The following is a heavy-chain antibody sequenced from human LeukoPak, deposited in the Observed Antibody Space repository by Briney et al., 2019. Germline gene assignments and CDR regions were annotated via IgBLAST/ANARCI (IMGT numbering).Heavy chain of an antibody. CDR1: GGFISSSSYY. V-gene: IGHV4-39*07. D-gene: IGHD2-2*01. Sequence: SQSLPLTCTVSGGFISSSSYYWGWIRQPPGKGLEWIGSIYYSGSTYYNPSLKSRVTISVDTSKNRFSLKLSSVTAADTAMYYCARVKRKYQLLKPLHETPSHYFDYWGQGTLVTVSS. J-gene: IGHJ4*02. CDR2: IYYSGST. CDR3: ARVKRKYQLLKPLHETPSHYFDY.